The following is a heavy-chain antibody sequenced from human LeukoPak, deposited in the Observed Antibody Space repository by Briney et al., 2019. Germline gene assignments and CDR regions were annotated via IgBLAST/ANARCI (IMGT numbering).Heavy chain of an antibody. Sequence: GESLKISFKGSGYNFSTSWIAWVRQMPGKGLEWMGIVYPGDSDTRYSPSFQGQVTMSADKSIRSASLQWSSLKASDTAMYYCARRGDYGDYGDAFDIWGQGTMATVSS. V-gene: IGHV5-51*01. CDR3: ARRGDYGDYGDAFDI. CDR1: GYNFSTSW. J-gene: IGHJ3*02. D-gene: IGHD4-17*01. CDR2: VYPGDSDT.